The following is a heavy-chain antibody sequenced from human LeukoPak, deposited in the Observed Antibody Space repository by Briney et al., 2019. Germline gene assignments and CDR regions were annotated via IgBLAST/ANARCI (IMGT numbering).Heavy chain of an antibody. CDR2: IWYDGSNK. CDR1: GFTFSSYG. Sequence: GGSLRLSCAASGFTFSSYGMHWVRQAPGKGLEWVAVIWYDGSNKYYADSVKGRFTISRDNSKNTLYLQTNSLRAEDTAVYYCARESAVAGIFDYWGQGTLVTVSS. V-gene: IGHV3-33*01. J-gene: IGHJ4*02. D-gene: IGHD6-19*01. CDR3: ARESAVAGIFDY.